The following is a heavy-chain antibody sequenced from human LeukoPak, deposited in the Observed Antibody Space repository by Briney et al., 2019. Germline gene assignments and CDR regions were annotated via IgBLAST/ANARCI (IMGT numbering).Heavy chain of an antibody. D-gene: IGHD3-16*01. CDR2: IKQDGSEK. Sequence: PGGSLRLSCAASGFTFSTNWMSWVRQAPGKGLEWVANIKQDGSEKYYVDSVKGRFTVSRDNAKNSLYLQMNSLRAKDTAVYYCARVSQDGFGYYLDYWGQGTLVTVSS. CDR1: GFTFSTNW. V-gene: IGHV3-7*01. J-gene: IGHJ4*02. CDR3: ARVSQDGFGYYLDY.